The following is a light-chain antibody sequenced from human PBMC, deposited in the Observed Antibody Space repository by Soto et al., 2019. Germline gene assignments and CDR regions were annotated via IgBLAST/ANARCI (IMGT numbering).Light chain of an antibody. J-gene: IGLJ1*01. CDR3: ASWDDSLNGLL. Sequence: QAVVTQPPSASGTPGQRVTISCSGSSSNIGINAVNWYQQLPGTAPKLLMYDNNQRPSGFPDRVSGSKSGTSASLAISGLQSDDEADYYCASWDDSLNGLLFGTGTKLTVL. CDR1: SSNIGINA. V-gene: IGLV1-44*01. CDR2: DNN.